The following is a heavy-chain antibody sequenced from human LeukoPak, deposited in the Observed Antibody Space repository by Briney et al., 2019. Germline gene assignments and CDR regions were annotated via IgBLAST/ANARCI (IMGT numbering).Heavy chain of an antibody. J-gene: IGHJ4*02. V-gene: IGHV4-59*01. CDR1: GASLSSYL. D-gene: IGHD2-2*01. Sequence: KPSETLSLTCSVSGASLSSYLWRWLRQPPGKGVEWIGYIYYPGYPNYNPSLKSRVTIAVETSKSQFSLNLRSVTTADTAVYFCAGTKLGYCTTTGCPLESWGQGTLVAVSS. CDR3: AGTKLGYCTTTGCPLES. CDR2: IYYPGYP.